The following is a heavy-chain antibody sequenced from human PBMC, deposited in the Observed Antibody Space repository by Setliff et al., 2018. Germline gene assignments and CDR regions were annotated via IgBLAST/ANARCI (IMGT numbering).Heavy chain of an antibody. CDR3: ASDAVAGTFDY. CDR2: IIPILGIA. CDR1: GGTFSSYA. J-gene: IGHJ4*02. Sequence: SVKVSCKASGGTFSSYAISRVRQAPGQGLEWMGGIIPILGIANYAQKFQGRVTITADESTSTAYMELSSLRSEDTAVYYCASDAVAGTFDYWGQGTLVTVSS. V-gene: IGHV1-69*10. D-gene: IGHD6-19*01.